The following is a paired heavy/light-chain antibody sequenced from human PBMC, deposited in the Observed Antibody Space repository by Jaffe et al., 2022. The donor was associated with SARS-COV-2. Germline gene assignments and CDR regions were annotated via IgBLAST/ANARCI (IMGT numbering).Light chain of an antibody. CDR3: TAWDDSLSGWV. CDR2: VNN. V-gene: IGLV1-47*01. J-gene: IGLJ3*02. Sequence: QSVLTQPPSASGTPGQRVTISCSGSSSNIGSNYVYWYQQLPGTAPKLLIYVNNYRPSGVPDRFSGSKSGTSASLAISGLRSEDEADYYCTAWDDSLSGWVFGGGTKLTVL. CDR1: SSNIGSNY.
Heavy chain of an antibody. D-gene: IGHD3-22*01. CDR2: TSSSSDRI. CDR1: GFSFTTYS. Sequence: EVQLVESGGGLVQPGGSLRLSCEASGFSFTTYSMNWVRQAPGKGLEWVSYTSSSSDRIYYAESVKGRFTISRDNAKNSLYLQMNSLRDEDTAVYYCARGHYYGNRGYWGFDHWGQGTLVTVSS. J-gene: IGHJ4*02. CDR3: ARGHYYGNRGYWGFDH. V-gene: IGHV3-48*02.